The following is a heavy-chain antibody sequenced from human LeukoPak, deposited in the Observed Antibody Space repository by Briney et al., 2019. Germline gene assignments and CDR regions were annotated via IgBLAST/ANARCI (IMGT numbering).Heavy chain of an antibody. V-gene: IGHV4-59*08. CDR1: GGSISSYY. Sequence: PSETLSLTCTVSGGSISSYYWSWIRQPPGKGLEWIGYIYYSGSTNYNPSLKSRVTISVDTSKNQFSLKLSSVTAADTAVYYCARHGRVGATFFDHWGQGTLVTVSS. J-gene: IGHJ5*02. CDR2: IYYSGST. D-gene: IGHD1-26*01. CDR3: ARHGRVGATFFDH.